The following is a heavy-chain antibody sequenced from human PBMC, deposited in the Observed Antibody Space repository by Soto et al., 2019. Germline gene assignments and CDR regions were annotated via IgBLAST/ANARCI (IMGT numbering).Heavy chain of an antibody. CDR2: IIPIFGTA. J-gene: IGHJ4*02. CDR1: GGTFSSYA. Sequence: QVQLVQSGAEVKKPGSSVKVSCKASGGTFSSYAISWVRQAPGQGLEWMGGIIPIFGTANYAQKFQGRVTITXXEXTXRAYMELSSLRSEDTAVYYCARSLGAYCGGDCYLGYWGQGTLVTVSS. CDR3: ARSLGAYCGGDCYLGY. D-gene: IGHD2-21*02. V-gene: IGHV1-69*05.